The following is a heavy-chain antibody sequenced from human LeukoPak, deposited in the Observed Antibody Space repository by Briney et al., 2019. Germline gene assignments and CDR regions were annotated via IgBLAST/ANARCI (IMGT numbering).Heavy chain of an antibody. V-gene: IGHV1-18*01. CDR1: GYTFTSYG. J-gene: IGHJ6*03. D-gene: IGHD5/OR15-5a*01. CDR2: ISAYNGNT. CDR3: ARDPAFGSTPYYYYYYMDV. Sequence: ASVKVSCKASGYTFTSYGISWVRQAPGQGLEWMGWISAYNGNTNYAQKLQGRVTMTTDTSTSTAYMELRSLRSDDTAVYYCARDPAFGSTPYYYYYYMDVWGKGTTVTISS.